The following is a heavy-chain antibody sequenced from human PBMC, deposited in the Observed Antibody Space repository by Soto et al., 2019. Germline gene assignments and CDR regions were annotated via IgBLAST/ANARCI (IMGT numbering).Heavy chain of an antibody. J-gene: IGHJ6*02. D-gene: IGHD6-19*01. CDR2: ISSSSSTI. CDR1: GFTFSSYS. CDR3: ARVTLVYSSGWTYGAYGMAV. V-gene: IGHV3-48*02. Sequence: PGGSLRLSCAASGFTFSSYSMNWVRQAPGKGLEWVSYISSSSSTIYYADSVKGRFTISRDNAKNSLYLQMNSLRDEDTAVYYSARVTLVYSSGWTYGAYGMAVCGQWTRVPVS.